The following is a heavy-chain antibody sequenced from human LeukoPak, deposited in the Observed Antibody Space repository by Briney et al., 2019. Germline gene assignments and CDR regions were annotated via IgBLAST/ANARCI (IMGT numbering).Heavy chain of an antibody. J-gene: IGHJ6*03. CDR3: ARRKSYYYYYMDV. CDR1: GYSISSGYY. V-gene: IGHV4-38-2*02. Sequence: PSETLSLTCTVSGYSISSGYYWGWIRQPPGKGLGWIGSIYYSGSTYYNPSLKSRVTISVDTSKNQFSLKLSSVTAADTAVYYCARRKSYYYYYMDVWGKGTTVTVSS. CDR2: IYYSGST.